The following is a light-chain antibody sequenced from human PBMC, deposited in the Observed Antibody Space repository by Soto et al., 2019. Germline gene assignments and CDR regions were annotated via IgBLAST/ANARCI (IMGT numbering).Light chain of an antibody. V-gene: IGLV2-14*01. J-gene: IGLJ1*01. CDR1: SSDVGGYNY. CDR2: EVS. CDR3: SSYTSSNFYV. Sequence: QSVLTQPASVSGSPGQSITISCTGTSSDVGGYNYVSWYQQHPGKAPKLMIYEVSNRPSGVSNRSSGSKSGNTASLTISGLQAEDEADYYCSSYTSSNFYVFGTGTKVTVL.